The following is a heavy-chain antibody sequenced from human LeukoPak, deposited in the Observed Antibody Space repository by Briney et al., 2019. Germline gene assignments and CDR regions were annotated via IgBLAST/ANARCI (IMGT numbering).Heavy chain of an antibody. CDR1: GFTFSNYW. J-gene: IGHJ4*02. CDR2: VVQDGSDK. CDR3: ARSNYYGRDY. V-gene: IGHV3-7*01. D-gene: IGHD4-4*01. Sequence: GGSLRLSCAASGFTFSNYWMSWVRQAPGKGLEWVANVVQDGSDKYYVDSVKGRFTISRDNAKNSLYLQMNSLRAEDTAVYYCARSNYYGRDYWGQGTLVTVSS.